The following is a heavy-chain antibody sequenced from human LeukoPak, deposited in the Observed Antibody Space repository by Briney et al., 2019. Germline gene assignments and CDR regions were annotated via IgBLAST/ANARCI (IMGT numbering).Heavy chain of an antibody. V-gene: IGHV6-1*01. CDR3: VMEAKALDS. D-gene: IGHD1-26*01. Sequence: SQTLSLTCAISGDSVSSNSAGWNWIRQSPSRGLEWLGRTYYRSKWYNDYALSVKSRITITPDTSKNQFSLQLNPMTPEDTAVYYCVMEAKALDSWGQGTLVTVSS. CDR2: TYYRSKWYN. J-gene: IGHJ4*02. CDR1: GDSVSSNSAG.